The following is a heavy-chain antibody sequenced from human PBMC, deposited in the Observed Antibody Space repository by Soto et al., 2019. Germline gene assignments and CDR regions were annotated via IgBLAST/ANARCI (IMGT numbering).Heavy chain of an antibody. D-gene: IGHD2-15*01. CDR3: ARELYDRILYLRQCHDY. CDR2: IIPIIGTA. CDR1: GYTFTGYY. Sequence: SVKVSCKASGYTFTGYYMHWVRQAPGQGLGWMGGIIPIIGTANSAQKFQGRVTITADKSTSTSYMERSSLRSEDTAVYYCARELYDRILYLRQCHDYWARGTLVTVSS. V-gene: IGHV1-69*06. J-gene: IGHJ4*02.